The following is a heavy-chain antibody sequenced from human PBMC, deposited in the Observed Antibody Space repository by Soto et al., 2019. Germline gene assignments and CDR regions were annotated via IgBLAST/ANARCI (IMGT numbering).Heavy chain of an antibody. V-gene: IGHV3-11*05. CDR2: ISTSGSYR. CDR1: GFSFSDYY. J-gene: IGHJ4*02. D-gene: IGHD3-9*01. CDR3: ARVPSFTIFFDY. Sequence: LRLSCAASGFSFSDYYMMWVRQAPGKGLEWVSDISTSGSYRNYADSVKGRFTVSRDNAKNSLFLQMNSLRAGDAAVYYCARVPSFTIFFDYCGPGTMVTVSS.